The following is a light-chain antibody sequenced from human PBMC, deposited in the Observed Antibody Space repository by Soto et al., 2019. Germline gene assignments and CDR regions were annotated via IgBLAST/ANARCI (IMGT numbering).Light chain of an antibody. CDR2: VNS. Sequence: QSVLTQPPSVSGAPGQRVTISCTGTSSNVGAGYDVHWYQQVPGTSPKLLIFVNSNRPSGFPDRFSGSKSGTSASLAITGLQAEDEADYYCQSYANRLSVHVVFGGGTKVTVL. V-gene: IGLV1-40*01. CDR3: QSYANRLSVHVV. CDR1: SSNVGAGYD. J-gene: IGLJ2*01.